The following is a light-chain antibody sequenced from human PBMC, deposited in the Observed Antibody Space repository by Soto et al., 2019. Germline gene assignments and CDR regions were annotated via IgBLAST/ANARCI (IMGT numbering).Light chain of an antibody. CDR2: GAS. CDR1: QSVSSY. V-gene: IGKV3-20*01. CDR3: QQYGSSPT. Sequence: EIVLTQSPATLSLSPGERATLSCRASQSVSSYLAWYQQKPGQAPRLLIYGASSRATGIPDRFSGSGSGTDFTLTISRLEPADSAVYYCQQYGSSPTFGGGTKVDI. J-gene: IGKJ4*01.